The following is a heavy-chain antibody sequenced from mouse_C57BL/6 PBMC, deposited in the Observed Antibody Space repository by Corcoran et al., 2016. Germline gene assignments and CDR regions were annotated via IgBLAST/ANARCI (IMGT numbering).Heavy chain of an antibody. CDR3: ARSGSSGYGFDY. J-gene: IGHJ2*01. V-gene: IGHV1-81*01. CDR2: IYPRSGNT. Sequence: QVQLQQSGAELARPGASVKLSCKASGYTFTSYGISWVKQRTGQGLEWIGEIYPRSGNTYYNEKFKGKATLTADKSSSTAYMELRSLTSEDSAVYFCARSGSSGYGFDYWGQGTTLTVSS. CDR1: GYTFTSYG. D-gene: IGHD3-2*02.